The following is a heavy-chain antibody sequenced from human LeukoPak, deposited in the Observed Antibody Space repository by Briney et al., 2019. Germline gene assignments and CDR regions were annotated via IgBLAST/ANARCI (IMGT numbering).Heavy chain of an antibody. CDR3: ARVLLWFGESDFDY. CDR1: GFTFSSYW. V-gene: IGHV3-74*01. J-gene: IGHJ4*02. D-gene: IGHD3-10*01. CDR2: INGDGSST. Sequence: GGSLRLSCAASGFTFSSYWMHWVRQAPGKGLVWVSRINGDGSSTSYADSVKGRFTISRDNAKNTLYLQMNSLRAEDTAVYYCARVLLWFGESDFDYWGQGTLVTVSS.